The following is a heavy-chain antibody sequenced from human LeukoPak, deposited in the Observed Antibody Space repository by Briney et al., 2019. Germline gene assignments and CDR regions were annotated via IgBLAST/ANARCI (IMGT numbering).Heavy chain of an antibody. CDR2: ISDSGGST. D-gene: IGHD6-19*01. Sequence: GGSLRLSCAASGFTFNRYAMSWVCQAPGKGLEWVSAISDSGGSTYYTDSVKGRFTISRDNFKNTLYLQMNSLRAEDTAVYYCAKQDPSSSGWYPWGQGTLVTVSS. J-gene: IGHJ5*02. CDR1: GFTFNRYA. CDR3: AKQDPSSSGWYP. V-gene: IGHV3-23*01.